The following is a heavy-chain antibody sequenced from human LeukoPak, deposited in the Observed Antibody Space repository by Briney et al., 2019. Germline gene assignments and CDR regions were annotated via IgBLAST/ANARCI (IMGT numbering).Heavy chain of an antibody. CDR3: EGLYGSGSYYDDY. CDR2: INHSGST. CDR1: GGSFSGYY. Sequence: PSETLSLTCAVYGGSFSGYYWSWIRQPPGKGLEWIGEINHSGSTNYNPSLKSRVTISVDTSKNQFSLKLSSVTAADTAVYYCEGLYGSGSYYDDYWGQGTLVTVSP. D-gene: IGHD3-10*01. V-gene: IGHV4-34*01. J-gene: IGHJ4*02.